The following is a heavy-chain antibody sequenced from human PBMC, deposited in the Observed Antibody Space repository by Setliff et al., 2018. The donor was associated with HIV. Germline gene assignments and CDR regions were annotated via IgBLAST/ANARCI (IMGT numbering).Heavy chain of an antibody. J-gene: IGHJ5*02. CDR3: ARHGLLWFGAGYNWFDP. V-gene: IGHV4-34*01. Sequence: SETLSLTCAVYGGSFSGYYWTWIRQPPGKGLEWIGDINHRGDTKYNPSLRSRVIISVDTSKNQFSLKLSSVTAADTAVYYCARHGLLWFGAGYNWFDPWGQEFWSPSPQ. CDR1: GGSFSGYY. D-gene: IGHD3-10*01. CDR2: INHRGDT.